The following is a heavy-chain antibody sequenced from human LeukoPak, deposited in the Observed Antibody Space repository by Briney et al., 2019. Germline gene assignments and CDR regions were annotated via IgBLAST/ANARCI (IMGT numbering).Heavy chain of an antibody. V-gene: IGHV4-34*01. CDR3: ARGEWLRSWFGY. D-gene: IGHD5-12*01. Sequence: PSGTLSLTCAVYGGSFSGYYWSWIRQPPGKGLEWIGEINHSGSTNYNPSLKSRVTISVDTSKNQFSLKLSSVTAADTAVYYCARGEWLRSWFGYWGQGTLVTVSS. CDR1: GGSFSGYY. J-gene: IGHJ4*02. CDR2: INHSGST.